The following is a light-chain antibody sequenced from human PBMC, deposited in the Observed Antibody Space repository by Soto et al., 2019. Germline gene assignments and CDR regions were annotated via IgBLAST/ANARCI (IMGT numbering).Light chain of an antibody. CDR3: QLYGNSPRYP. CDR1: QTVSTNF. CDR2: GAS. J-gene: IGKJ2*01. V-gene: IGKV3-20*01. Sequence: EIVLTQSPGTLSLSPGERATLSCRASQTVSTNFLAWYQQKPGQAPRLLIHGASGRASGIPDRFSGSGSGTDFTLTISRLEAADFAVYYCQLYGNSPRYPFGQGTKLEIK.